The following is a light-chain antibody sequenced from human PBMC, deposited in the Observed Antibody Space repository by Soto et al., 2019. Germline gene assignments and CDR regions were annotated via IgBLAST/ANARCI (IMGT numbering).Light chain of an antibody. CDR3: QSYDSSLSGSV. V-gene: IGLV1-40*01. CDR1: SSNSGAGFD. CDR2: YNN. J-gene: IGLJ2*01. Sequence: QSVLTQPPSVSGTPGQRVTISCTGTSSNSGAGFDVHWYQHLPGTAPKLLIYYNNKRPSGVPDRFSGSKSGTSASLAITGLQAEDEAYYYCQSYDSSLSGSVFGGGTKVTVL.